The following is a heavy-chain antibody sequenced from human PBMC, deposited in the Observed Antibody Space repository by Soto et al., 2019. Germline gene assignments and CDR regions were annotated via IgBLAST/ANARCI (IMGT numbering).Heavy chain of an antibody. D-gene: IGHD4-17*01. V-gene: IGHV4-39*01. CDR3: ARHVTSATTVNTSGMDV. Sequence: KSSETLSLTCTVSGGSISSSSYYWGWNRQPPGKGLEWIGSVYYSGSTYYNPSLKRRVTISVDTSKNQFSLRLSSVTAADTAVYYCARHVTSATTVNTSGMDVWGQGTKVTVSS. CDR1: GGSISSSSYY. J-gene: IGHJ6*02. CDR2: VYYSGST.